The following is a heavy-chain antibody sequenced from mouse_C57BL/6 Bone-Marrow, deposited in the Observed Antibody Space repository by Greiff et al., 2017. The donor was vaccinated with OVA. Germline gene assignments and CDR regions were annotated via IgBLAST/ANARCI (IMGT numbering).Heavy chain of an antibody. Sequence: EVQLQESGGGLVKPGGSLKLSCAASGFTFSSYAMSWVRQTPEKRLEWVATISDGGSYTYYPDNVKGRFTISRDNAKNNLYLQMSHLKSEDTAMYYCARERYPGYFDVWGTGTTVTVSS. D-gene: IGHD2-14*01. J-gene: IGHJ1*03. CDR2: ISDGGSYT. CDR1: GFTFSSYA. V-gene: IGHV5-4*01. CDR3: ARERYPGYFDV.